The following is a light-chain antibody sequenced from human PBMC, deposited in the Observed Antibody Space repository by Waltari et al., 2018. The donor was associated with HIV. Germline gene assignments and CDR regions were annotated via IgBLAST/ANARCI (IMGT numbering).Light chain of an antibody. CDR3: QQYGSSPQT. Sequence: VLTQSPGTLSLAPGERATLSCRASQNVGGTYVAWYQQKPGQAPRLLTYGASSRPTGVPDRFSGSGTGTDFTRTISRLEPEDFAVYYCQQYGSSPQTFGQGTKVEIK. CDR1: QNVGGTY. J-gene: IGKJ2*01. CDR2: GAS. V-gene: IGKV3-20*01.